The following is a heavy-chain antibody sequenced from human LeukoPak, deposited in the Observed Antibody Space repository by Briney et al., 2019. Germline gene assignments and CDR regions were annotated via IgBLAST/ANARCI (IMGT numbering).Heavy chain of an antibody. CDR2: IYYSGST. V-gene: IGHV4-59*01. CDR1: GGSISSYY. D-gene: IGHD4-17*01. CDR3: ARTPNYGDYVWFYDY. Sequence: SETLSLTCTVSGGSISSYYWSWIRQPPGKGLEWIGYIYYSGSTNYNPSLKSRVTISVDTSKNQFSLKLSSVTAADPAVYYCARTPNYGDYVWFYDYWGQGTLVTVSS. J-gene: IGHJ4*02.